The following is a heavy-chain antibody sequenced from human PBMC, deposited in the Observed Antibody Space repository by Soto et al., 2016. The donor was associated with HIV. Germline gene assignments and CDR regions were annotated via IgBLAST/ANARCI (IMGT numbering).Heavy chain of an antibody. J-gene: IGHJ4*02. V-gene: IGHV3-74*01. CDR2: INSDGSST. Sequence: EVQLVESGGGLVQPGGSLRLSCAASGFTFSSYWMHWVRQAPGKGLVWVSRINSDGSSTTYADSVKGRFTISRDNAKEHAVSNKMNSXRAEDTAVYYCDKELINYMIVVLLLALFDYWGQGTLVTVSS. CDR3: DKELINYMIVVLLLALFDY. CDR1: GFTFSSYW. D-gene: IGHD3-22*01.